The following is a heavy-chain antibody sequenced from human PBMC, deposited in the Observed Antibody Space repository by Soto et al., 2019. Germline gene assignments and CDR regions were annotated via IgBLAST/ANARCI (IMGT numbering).Heavy chain of an antibody. CDR2: ISSSSSYI. CDR1: GFTFSSYS. Sequence: SGGSLRLSCAASGFTFSSYSMNWVRQAPGKGLEWVSSISSSSSYIYYADSVKGRFTISRDNAKNSLYLQMNSLRAEDTAVYYCARDFWYDSSGYYYGAPYYFDYWGQGTLVTVSS. CDR3: ARDFWYDSSGYYYGAPYYFDY. V-gene: IGHV3-21*01. D-gene: IGHD3-22*01. J-gene: IGHJ4*02.